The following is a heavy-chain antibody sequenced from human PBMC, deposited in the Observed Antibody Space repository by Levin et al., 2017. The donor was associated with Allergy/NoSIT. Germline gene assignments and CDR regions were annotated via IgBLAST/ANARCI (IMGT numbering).Heavy chain of an antibody. D-gene: IGHD2-21*02. Sequence: GGSLRLSCAASGFTFSSFAMHWVRQSPGKGLEWVAAIYYDGSKKYYPDYVKGRFTISRDDSQNTLYLQMDNLRDEDTAVYYCARVVVPTAIRSSWFDPWGQGTLVTVSS. CDR3: ARVVVPTAIRSSWFDP. V-gene: IGHV3-30*12. CDR2: IYYDGSKK. CDR1: GFTFSSFA. J-gene: IGHJ5*02.